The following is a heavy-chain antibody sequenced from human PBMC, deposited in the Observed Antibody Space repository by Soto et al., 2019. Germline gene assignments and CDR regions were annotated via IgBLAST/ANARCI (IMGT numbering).Heavy chain of an antibody. CDR3: ARGQRWLQFELYYFDY. CDR2: IIPIFGTA. D-gene: IGHD5-12*01. Sequence: QVQLVQSGAEVKKPGSSVKVSCKASGGTFSSYAISWVRQAPGQGLEWMGGIIPIFGTANYAQKFQGRVTITADKSTSTASMELSSLRSEDTAVYYCARGQRWLQFELYYFDYWGQGTLVTVSS. CDR1: GGTFSSYA. J-gene: IGHJ4*02. V-gene: IGHV1-69*06.